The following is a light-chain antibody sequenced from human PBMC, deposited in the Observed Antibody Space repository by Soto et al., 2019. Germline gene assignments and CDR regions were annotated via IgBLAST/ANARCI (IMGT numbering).Light chain of an antibody. J-gene: IGKJ1*01. CDR2: GAS. V-gene: IGKV3-20*01. CDR1: QSVSIH. Sequence: EIVMTPSVATLSVSPEESGTLSCKASQSVSIHLAWYQQKPGQAPSLIIYGASSRATGSPDRFSGSGSGTDFTLTISRLGPEDFAVYYCQHYITSLRTFGQGTKVDIK. CDR3: QHYITSLRT.